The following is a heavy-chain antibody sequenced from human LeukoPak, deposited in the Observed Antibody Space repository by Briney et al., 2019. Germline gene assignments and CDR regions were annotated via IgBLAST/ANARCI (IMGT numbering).Heavy chain of an antibody. CDR2: INPNSGGT. V-gene: IGHV1-2*02. Sequence: ASVKVSCKASGYTFTGYYMRWVRQAPGQGLEWMGWINPNSGGTNYAHKVPGRVTITRDTSIRSAYLELSRLRSDDTAVYYCALAAARTSWFDPWGQGTLVTVSS. J-gene: IGHJ5*02. D-gene: IGHD6-25*01. CDR3: ALAAARTSWFDP. CDR1: GYTFTGYY.